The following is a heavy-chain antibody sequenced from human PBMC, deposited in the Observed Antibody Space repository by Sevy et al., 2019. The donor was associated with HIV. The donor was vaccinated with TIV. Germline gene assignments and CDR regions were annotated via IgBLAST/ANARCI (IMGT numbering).Heavy chain of an antibody. V-gene: IGHV3-7*01. CDR2: IKQDGSEK. Sequence: GGSLRLSCAASGFTISRYWMNWVRQAPGKGLEWVANIKQDGSEKYYVDSVKGRFTISRDNAKNSLYLQMNSLRAEDTAVYYCARGVYYYDSSAYFAFDIWGRGTMVTVSS. D-gene: IGHD3-22*01. J-gene: IGHJ3*02. CDR1: GFTISRYW. CDR3: ARGVYYYDSSAYFAFDI.